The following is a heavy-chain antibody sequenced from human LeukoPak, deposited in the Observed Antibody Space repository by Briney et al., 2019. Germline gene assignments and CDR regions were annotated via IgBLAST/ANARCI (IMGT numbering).Heavy chain of an antibody. V-gene: IGHV3-23*01. CDR3: AKGGVPMATSLIHH. Sequence: GGSLRLSCAASGFTFGSFAMSWVRQAPGKGLEWVSSISGDGRSTYRADSVKGRFAISRDNSKNTLYLQMNSLRADDTAVYYCAKGGVPMATSLIHHWGQGTLVIVSS. J-gene: IGHJ1*01. D-gene: IGHD5-12*01. CDR2: ISGDGRST. CDR1: GFTFGSFA.